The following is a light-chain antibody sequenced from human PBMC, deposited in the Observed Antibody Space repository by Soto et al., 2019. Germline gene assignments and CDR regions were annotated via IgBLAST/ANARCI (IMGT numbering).Light chain of an antibody. CDR3: QQSYNFPRT. V-gene: IGKV1-39*01. CDR1: QNIDTY. CDR2: SAY. Sequence: DIQMTQSPSSLSASVGDRVTITCRASQNIDTYLNWYLQKPGQAPKLLIYSAYSLQSGVSPRFSGDGSGTDFTLTISSLQPEDFATYYRQQSYNFPRTFGQGTTV. J-gene: IGKJ1*01.